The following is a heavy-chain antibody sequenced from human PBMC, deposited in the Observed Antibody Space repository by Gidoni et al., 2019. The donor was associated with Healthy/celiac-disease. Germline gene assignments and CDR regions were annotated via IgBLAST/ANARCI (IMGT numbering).Heavy chain of an antibody. CDR1: GFTFSSYW. V-gene: IGHV3-7*01. Sequence: EVQLVESGGGLVQPGGSLRLSCADSGFTFSSYWMSWVRQSPGKGLEWVANIKQDGSEKYYVDSVKGRFTISRDNAKNSLYLQMNSLRAEDTAVYYCARADDFWSGYYTTFDYWGQGTLVTVSS. CDR3: ARADDFWSGYYTTFDY. D-gene: IGHD3-3*01. J-gene: IGHJ4*02. CDR2: IKQDGSEK.